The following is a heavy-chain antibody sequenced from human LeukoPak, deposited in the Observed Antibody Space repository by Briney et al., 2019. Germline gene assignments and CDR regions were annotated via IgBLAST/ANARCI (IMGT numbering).Heavy chain of an antibody. D-gene: IGHD5-18*01. V-gene: IGHV4-34*01. J-gene: IGHJ6*03. CDR1: GGSFSGYY. Sequence: SETLSLTCAVYGGSFSGYYWSWIRQPPGKGLEWIGEINHSGSTNYNPSLKSRVTISVDTSKNQFSLKLSSVTAADTAVYYCARDGQPRGYSYGYVGYMDVWGKGTTVTVSS. CDR2: INHSGST. CDR3: ARDGQPRGYSYGYVGYMDV.